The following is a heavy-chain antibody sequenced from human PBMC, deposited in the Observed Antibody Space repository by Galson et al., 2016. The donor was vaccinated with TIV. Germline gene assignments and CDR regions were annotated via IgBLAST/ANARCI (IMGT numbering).Heavy chain of an antibody. Sequence: SLRLSCAASGLSISGYLMHWVRQVPGGGLVWVSRMSSDGSITTYADSVKGRFTISRDNAKNSLYLQMNSLRAEDTAVYYCARNNWNYEGAFDIWGQGTMVTVSS. J-gene: IGHJ3*02. CDR1: GLSISGYL. D-gene: IGHD1-7*01. CDR2: MSSDGSIT. V-gene: IGHV3-74*03. CDR3: ARNNWNYEGAFDI.